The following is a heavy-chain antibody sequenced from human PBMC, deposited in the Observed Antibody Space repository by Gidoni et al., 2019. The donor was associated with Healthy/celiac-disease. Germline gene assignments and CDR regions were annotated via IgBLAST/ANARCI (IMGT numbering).Heavy chain of an antibody. CDR2: ISSSSSYT. D-gene: IGHD3-22*01. V-gene: IGHV3-11*06. Sequence: QVQLVESGGGLVKPGGSLRLSCAASGFTFSDYYMSGIRQAPGKGLEWVSYISSSSSYTNYADSVKGRFTISRDNAKNSLYLQMNSLRAEDTAVYYCARVRDRDYYDSSGYYYGGFDYWGQGTLVTVSS. CDR1: GFTFSDYY. J-gene: IGHJ4*02. CDR3: ARVRDRDYYDSSGYYYGGFDY.